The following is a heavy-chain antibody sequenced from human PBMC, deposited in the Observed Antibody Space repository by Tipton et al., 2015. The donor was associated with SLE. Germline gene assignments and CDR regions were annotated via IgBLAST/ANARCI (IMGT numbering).Heavy chain of an antibody. CDR3: TRDSGLDTFDI. J-gene: IGHJ3*02. CDR1: GYTFSDYY. Sequence: QLVQSGAEVKKPGASVKVSCKTSGYTFSDYYMDWVRQAPGQGLEWMGWISAYRGNTNYAQKLQGRVTMTTDTSTGTAYMELRSLRSDDTAVYYCTRDSGLDTFDIWGQGTMVTVSS. CDR2: ISAYRGNT. V-gene: IGHV1-18*04.